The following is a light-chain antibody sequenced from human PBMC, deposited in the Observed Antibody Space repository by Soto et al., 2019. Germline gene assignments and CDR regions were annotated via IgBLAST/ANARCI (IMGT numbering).Light chain of an antibody. J-gene: IGKJ2*01. CDR2: AAS. Sequence: DSQVTQSPSSLSASVGDRVTITCGASQSISRCLNWYQQKPGKAPKLLIYAASSLQSGVPSRFSGSGSGADFTLTISSLQPEDFATYYCQQTYSTLLYTFGQGTILEIK. CDR3: QQTYSTLLYT. CDR1: QSISRC. V-gene: IGKV1-39*01.